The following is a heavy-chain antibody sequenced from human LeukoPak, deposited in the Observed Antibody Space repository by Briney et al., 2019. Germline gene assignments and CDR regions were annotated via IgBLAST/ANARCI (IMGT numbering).Heavy chain of an antibody. D-gene: IGHD2-15*01. J-gene: IGHJ4*02. CDR1: GFTFSSYA. Sequence: GGSLRLSCAASGFTFSSYAMSWVRQAPGKGLEWVSAISGSGGSTYYADSVKGRFTISRDNSKNTLYLQMNSLRAEDTAVYYCAALLILGYCSGGSCLSYDYWGQGTLVTVSS. CDR2: ISGSGGST. CDR3: AALLILGYCSGGSCLSYDY. V-gene: IGHV3-23*01.